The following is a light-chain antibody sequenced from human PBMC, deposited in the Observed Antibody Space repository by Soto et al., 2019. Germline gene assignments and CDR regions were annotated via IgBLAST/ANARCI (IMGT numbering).Light chain of an antibody. CDR3: QNYNSAPGT. V-gene: IGKV1-27*01. CDR1: QDISNY. Sequence: DIQMTQSPSSLSASVGDRVTITCRASQDISNYLAWYQQKPGKVPQLLIYAASTLQSGVPSRFSGSGSGTDCTLTISSLQPEDFANYYCQNYNSAPGTFGQGTKVEIK. J-gene: IGKJ1*01. CDR2: AAS.